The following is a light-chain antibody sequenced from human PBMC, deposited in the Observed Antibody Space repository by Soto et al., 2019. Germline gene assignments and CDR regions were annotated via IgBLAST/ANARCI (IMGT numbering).Light chain of an antibody. Sequence: QSALTQPASVSGSPGQSITLSCTGTSSDIGGYDYVSWYQRHPGKAPKLIIYDVNNRPSGVSHRFSGSKSGNTASLTISGLQAEDEADYYCTSYASGSSHVVFGGGTQLTVL. CDR3: TSYASGSSHVV. CDR1: SSDIGGYDY. J-gene: IGLJ2*01. CDR2: DVN. V-gene: IGLV2-14*01.